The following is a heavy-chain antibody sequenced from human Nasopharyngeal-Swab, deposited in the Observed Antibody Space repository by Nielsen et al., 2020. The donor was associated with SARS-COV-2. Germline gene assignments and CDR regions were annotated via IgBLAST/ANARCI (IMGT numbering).Heavy chain of an antibody. J-gene: IGHJ5*02. CDR2: KWYDGSNK. D-gene: IGHD5-24*01. CDR1: GVTFSSYG. V-gene: IGHV3-33*01. CDR3: AREGRDGAVSS. Sequence: GGSLRLSCAASGVTFSSYGMHWVRQAPGKGLEWVAVKWYDGSNKYYADSVKGRFTISRDNAKNSLFLQINSLRAEDTAVYFCAREGRDGAVSSWGQGTLVTVSS.